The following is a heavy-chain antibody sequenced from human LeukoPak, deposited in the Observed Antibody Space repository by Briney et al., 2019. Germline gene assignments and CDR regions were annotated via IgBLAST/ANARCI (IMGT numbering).Heavy chain of an antibody. CDR1: GFTFSSYW. J-gene: IGHJ6*02. CDR3: ARGGGFDV. CDR2: INHNGNVN. D-gene: IGHD2-15*01. V-gene: IGHV3-7*03. Sequence: GGSLRLSCAASGFTFSSYWMNWARQAPGKGLEWVASINHNGNVNYYVAAVKGRFTISRDNAKNSLFLQMSNLRAEDTAVYFCARGGGFDVRGQRATVTVSS.